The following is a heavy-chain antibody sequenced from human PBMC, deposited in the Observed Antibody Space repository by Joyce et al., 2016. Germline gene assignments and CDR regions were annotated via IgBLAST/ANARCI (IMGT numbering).Heavy chain of an antibody. CDR3: ARDRTAAGTGKNWFDP. CDR2: IYYSGTT. D-gene: IGHD6-13*01. CDR1: GGSISSTTYY. J-gene: IGHJ5*02. V-gene: IGHV4-30-4*01. Sequence: QVQLQESGPGLVRPSQTLSLTCTVSGGSISSTTYYGSWIRQSPGKGLEWIGYIYYSGTTYYTPSLKSRVTISVDTSKNQFSLKVNSVTAADTAVYYCARDRTAAGTGKNWFDPWGQGTLVTVSS.